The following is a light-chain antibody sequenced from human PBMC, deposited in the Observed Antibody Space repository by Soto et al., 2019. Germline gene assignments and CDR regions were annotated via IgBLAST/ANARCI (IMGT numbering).Light chain of an antibody. V-gene: IGLV2-14*01. J-gene: IGLJ1*01. Sequence: QSALTQPASVSGSPGQSITISCTGTSSDVGGYNYVSWYQQHPGKAPKLMIYDVINRPSGVSNRFSDSKSGNTASLTISGLQAEDEADYYCSSYTSSSTLYVFGTGTKVTVL. CDR3: SSYTSSSTLYV. CDR2: DVI. CDR1: SSDVGGYNY.